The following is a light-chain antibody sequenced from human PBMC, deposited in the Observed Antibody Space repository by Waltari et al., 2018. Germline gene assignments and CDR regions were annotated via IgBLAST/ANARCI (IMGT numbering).Light chain of an antibody. CDR2: GAS. CDR3: HQYFSPHWT. Sequence: DIVLTQSPDSLVVSLSEGATLTCKASQNVLYNSNNKYYLGWYQQKPGQPPKLLISGASTRESGVPDRFSGTGSGTDFTLTISSLQAEDVAVYYCHQYFSPHWTFGQGTKVEIK. CDR1: QNVLYNSNNKYY. J-gene: IGKJ1*01. V-gene: IGKV4-1*01.